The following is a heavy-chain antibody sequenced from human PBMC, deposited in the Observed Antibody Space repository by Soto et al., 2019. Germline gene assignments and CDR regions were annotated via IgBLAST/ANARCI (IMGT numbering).Heavy chain of an antibody. V-gene: IGHV3-33*01. CDR1: GFTFSSYG. J-gene: IGHJ4*02. CDR2: IWYDGSNK. Sequence: QVQLVESGGGVVQPGRSLRLSCAASGFTFSSYGMHWVRQAPGKGLEWVAVIWYDGSNKYYADSVKGRFTISRDNSKNTLYLQMNSLRAEDTAVYYCARALWLFKDSRPSPLVDYWGQGTLVTVSS. D-gene: IGHD5-18*01. CDR3: ARALWLFKDSRPSPLVDY.